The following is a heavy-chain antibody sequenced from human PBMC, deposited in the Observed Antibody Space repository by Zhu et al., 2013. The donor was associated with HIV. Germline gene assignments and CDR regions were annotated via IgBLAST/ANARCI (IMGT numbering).Heavy chain of an antibody. Sequence: VQLVESGGGLVKPGGSLRLSCAASGLNFNDAWMSWVRQAPGKGLEWVGRIRSKGGGGTTDYAAPVKGRFTISRDDSENMVYLQMNSLQIEDTGLYYCTRIGGYDYPVVGPFSHWGLGTLVTVSS. CDR1: GLNFNDAW. J-gene: IGHJ4*02. V-gene: IGHV3-15*01. D-gene: IGHD5-12*01. CDR2: IRSKGGGGTT. CDR3: TRIGGYDYPVVGPFSH.